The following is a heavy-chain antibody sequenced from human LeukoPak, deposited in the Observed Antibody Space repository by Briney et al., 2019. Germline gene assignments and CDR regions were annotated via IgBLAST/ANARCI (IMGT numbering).Heavy chain of an antibody. V-gene: IGHV3-53*01. CDR1: GLTGSHNY. Sequence: GGSLRLSCAASGLTGSHNYVSWVRQAPGKGLEWVSAIHTSGDTCYADSVKGRFTISRDTSKNTLYLQINSLRAEDTAVYYCGKNRYSGSLSPFDIWGQGTMVTVSS. J-gene: IGHJ3*02. CDR3: GKNRYSGSLSPFDI. CDR2: IHTSGDT. D-gene: IGHD1-26*01.